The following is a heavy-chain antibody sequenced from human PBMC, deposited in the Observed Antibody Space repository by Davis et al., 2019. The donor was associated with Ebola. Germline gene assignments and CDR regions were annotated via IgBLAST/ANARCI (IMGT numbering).Heavy chain of an antibody. Sequence: HTGGSLRLSCAASGFTFSRYWMHWVRHAPGKGLVWVARIDSDGSSTSYADSVKGRFTISRDNSKNTLHLQMNSLRVEDTAMYYCVKDTSNIWFDVWGQGTLVTVSA. CDR3: VKDTSNIWFDV. J-gene: IGHJ3*01. D-gene: IGHD2/OR15-2a*01. V-gene: IGHV3-74*01. CDR2: IDSDGSST. CDR1: GFTFSRYW.